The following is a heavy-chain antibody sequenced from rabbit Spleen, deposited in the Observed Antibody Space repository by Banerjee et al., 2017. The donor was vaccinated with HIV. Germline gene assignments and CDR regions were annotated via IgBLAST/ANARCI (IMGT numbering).Heavy chain of an antibody. CDR3: ARDLGAGYGSGYGAFEL. V-gene: IGHV1S45*01. Sequence: QEQLVESGGGLVKPEGSLKLSCTASGFSFSNKAVMCWVRQAPGKGLEWIACIYTGSSGSTYYASWTKGRFTITRSTSLNTVTLQMTSLTVADTATYFCARDLGAGYGSGYGAFELWGPGTLVTVS. CDR1: GFSFSNKAV. J-gene: IGHJ4*01. CDR2: IYTGSSGST. D-gene: IGHD1-1*01.